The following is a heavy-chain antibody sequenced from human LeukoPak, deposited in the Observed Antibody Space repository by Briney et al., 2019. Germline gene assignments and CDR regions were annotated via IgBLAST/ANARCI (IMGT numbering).Heavy chain of an antibody. V-gene: IGHV4-39*01. Sequence: TSETLSLTCTVSGGSITTSLYYWGWIRQPPGKVLEWIGSAFHGGNSYYNPSLKSRVTVSVDTSNNQFSLRLTSVTAADTALYYCARQAEGSSSGPYFFDYWGQGTLVTVSS. D-gene: IGHD5-18*01. J-gene: IGHJ4*02. CDR1: GGSITTSLYY. CDR3: ARQAEGSSSGPYFFDY. CDR2: AFHGGNS.